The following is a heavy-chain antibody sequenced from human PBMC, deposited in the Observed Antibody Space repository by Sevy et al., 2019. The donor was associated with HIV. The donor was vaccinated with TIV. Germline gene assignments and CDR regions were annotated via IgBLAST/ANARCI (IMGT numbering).Heavy chain of an antibody. D-gene: IGHD4-17*01. J-gene: IGHJ6*02. CDR1: RFTFSDYY. V-gene: IGHV3-11*01. CDR3: ARDHVKDGDLGDYYYFAMDV. CDR2: ITGSDNTI. Sequence: GGSLRLSCAASRFTFSDYYMSWIRQAPGKGLEWVSYITGSDNTIYYADSVKGRFTISRDNAKNSLYLQMNTLRAEDTAVYYCARDHVKDGDLGDYYYFAMDVWGPGTTVTVSS.